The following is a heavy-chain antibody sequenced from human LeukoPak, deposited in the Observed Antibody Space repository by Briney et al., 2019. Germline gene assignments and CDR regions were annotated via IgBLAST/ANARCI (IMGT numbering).Heavy chain of an antibody. CDR1: GFTFSSYW. D-gene: IGHD3-3*01. CDR3: ASLFTWFFDLWSGYLEFFDY. CDR2: INSDGSST. V-gene: IGHV3-74*01. Sequence: GGSLRLSCAASGFTFSSYWMHWVRQAPGKGLVWVSRINSDGSSTSYAHSVKGRFTISRDNAKNTLYLQMNSLRAEATAVYYCASLFTWFFDLWSGYLEFFDYWGQGTLVTVSS. J-gene: IGHJ4*02.